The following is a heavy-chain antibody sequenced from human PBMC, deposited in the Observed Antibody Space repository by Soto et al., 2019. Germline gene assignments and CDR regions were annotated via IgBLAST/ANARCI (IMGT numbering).Heavy chain of an antibody. V-gene: IGHV1-69*13. D-gene: IGHD6-19*01. CDR2: IIPIFGTA. J-gene: IGHJ6*02. CDR3: AKVRYSSPMGYYYGMDV. CDR1: RVAFSKFI. Sequence: SVKVSCNASRVAFSKFIVTWVRQAHGLGLEWVGGIIPIFGTANYAQKFQGRVTITADESTSTSYMEVNNLRSEDTAVYYCAKVRYSSPMGYYYGMDVWGQGTTVTVSS.